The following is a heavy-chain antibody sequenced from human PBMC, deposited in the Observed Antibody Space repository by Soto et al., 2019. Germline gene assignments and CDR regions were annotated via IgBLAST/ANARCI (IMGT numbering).Heavy chain of an antibody. CDR3: ARDRGYGSGYYYGMDV. CDR2: IYYSGST. D-gene: IGHD3-10*01. Sequence: PSETLSLTCTVSGGSISSYYLSWMRQPPGKGLEWIGYIYYSGSTNYNPSLKSRVTISVDTSKNQFSLKLSSVTAADTAVYYCARDRGYGSGYYYGMDVWGQGTTVTVYS. CDR1: GGSISSYY. J-gene: IGHJ6*02. V-gene: IGHV4-59*01.